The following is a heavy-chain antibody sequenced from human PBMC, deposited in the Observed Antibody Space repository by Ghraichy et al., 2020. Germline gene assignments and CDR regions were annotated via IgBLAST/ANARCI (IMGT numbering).Heavy chain of an antibody. D-gene: IGHD4-17*01. Sequence: SQTLSLTCAVSGGSISSGGYSWSWIRQPPGKGLEWIGYIYHSGSTYYNPSLKSRVTISVDRSKNQFSLKLSSVTAADTAVYYCARLSWYGDYDWYFDLWGRGTLVTVSS. CDR2: IYHSGST. CDR1: GGSISSGGYS. CDR3: ARLSWYGDYDWYFDL. J-gene: IGHJ2*01. V-gene: IGHV4-30-2*01.